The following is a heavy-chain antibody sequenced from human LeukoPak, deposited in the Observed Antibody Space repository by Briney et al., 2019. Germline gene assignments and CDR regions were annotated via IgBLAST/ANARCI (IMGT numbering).Heavy chain of an antibody. V-gene: IGHV3-11*01. CDR2: IGGSGSTI. CDR1: GFTFSDYY. CDR3: ARDYASIYSYGKPDY. Sequence: PGGSLSLSCAASGFTFSDYYMSWIRQAPGKGLEWVSYIGGSGSTIYYADSVKGRFTISRDNAKNSLYLQMNSLRAEDTAVYYCARDYASIYSYGKPDYWGQGTLVTVSS. J-gene: IGHJ4*02. D-gene: IGHD5-18*01.